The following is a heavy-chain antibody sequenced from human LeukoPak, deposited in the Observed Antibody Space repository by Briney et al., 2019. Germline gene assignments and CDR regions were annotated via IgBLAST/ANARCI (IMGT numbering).Heavy chain of an antibody. CDR2: ISNNGVST. Sequence: GGSLRLSCSASGFTFSNYAMAWVRQAPGKGLEYVSAISNNGVSTYYADSVKGRFTISRDNSKSTLYLQMNSPRAEDTAVYYCAMNWNCDYWGQGTLVTVSS. V-gene: IGHV3-64*04. CDR3: AMNWNCDY. CDR1: GFTFSNYA. D-gene: IGHD1-1*01. J-gene: IGHJ4*02.